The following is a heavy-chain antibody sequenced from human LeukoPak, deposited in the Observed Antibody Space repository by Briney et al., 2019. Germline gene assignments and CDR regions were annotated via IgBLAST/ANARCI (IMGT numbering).Heavy chain of an antibody. CDR3: ARVEIATPALASWYFDL. CDR2: INHSGST. CDR1: GGSFSGYY. Sequence: PSETLSLTCAVYGGSFSGYYWSWIRQPPGKGLEWIGEINHSGSTNYNPSLKSRVTISVDTSKNQFSLKLSSVTAADTAVYYCARVEIATPALASWYFDLWGRGTLVTVSS. D-gene: IGHD2-15*01. J-gene: IGHJ2*01. V-gene: IGHV4-34*01.